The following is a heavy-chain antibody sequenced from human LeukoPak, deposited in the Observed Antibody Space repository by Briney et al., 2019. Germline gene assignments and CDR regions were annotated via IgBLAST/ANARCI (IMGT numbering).Heavy chain of an antibody. J-gene: IGHJ6*03. CDR3: AREGEGDYYYYMDV. CDR2: INGDGSST. Sequence: GGSLRLSCAASGFTFSSYWMHWVRQAPGKGLVWVSRINGDGSSTSYADSVKGRFTISRDNAKNSLYLQMNSLRAEDTAVYYCAREGEGDYYYYMDVWGKGTTVTVSS. V-gene: IGHV3-74*01. CDR1: GFTFSSYW.